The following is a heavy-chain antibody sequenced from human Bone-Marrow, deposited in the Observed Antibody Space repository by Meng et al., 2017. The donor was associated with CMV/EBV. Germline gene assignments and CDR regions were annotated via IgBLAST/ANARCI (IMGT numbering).Heavy chain of an antibody. V-gene: IGHV4-34*01. J-gene: IGHJ5*01. Sequence: GSLRLSCAVYAGSFSGYYWSWIRQPPGKGLEWIGEINHSGSTNYNPSLKSRVTISVDPSKNQFSLKLSSVTAADTAVYCCARGRIQLWFHPRGQGTLVTVSS. CDR3: ARGRIQLWFHP. D-gene: IGHD5-18*01. CDR2: INHSGST. CDR1: AGSFSGYY.